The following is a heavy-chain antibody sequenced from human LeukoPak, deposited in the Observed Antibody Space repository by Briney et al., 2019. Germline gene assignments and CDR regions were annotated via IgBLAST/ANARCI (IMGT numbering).Heavy chain of an antibody. D-gene: IGHD2-2*01. V-gene: IGHV1-2*02. CDR2: INPNSGGT. CDR3: ARERRSVVPAATRYFDL. Sequence: ASVKVSFKASGYTFTGYYMHWVRQAPGQGLEWMGGINPNSGGTNYAQKFQGRVTMTRETSISTAYMEMRRMRSDDTAVYYCARERRSVVPAATRYFDLWGRGTLVTVS. J-gene: IGHJ2*01. CDR1: GYTFTGYY.